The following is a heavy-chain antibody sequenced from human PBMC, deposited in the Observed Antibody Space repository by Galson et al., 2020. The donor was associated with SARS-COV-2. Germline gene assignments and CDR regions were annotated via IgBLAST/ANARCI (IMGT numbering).Heavy chain of an antibody. CDR2: TNEYGTIT. V-gene: IGHV3-74*01. D-gene: IGHD2-15*01. Sequence: GGSLRLSCAASGFTFSSYWMHWVRHAPGEGLVWVSRTNEYGTITDYADSVRGRFTSSRDNAKNTLYLQMNSLRAEDTAIYYCGRDLGGAASDWGQGTLVTVSS. CDR1: GFTFSSYW. J-gene: IGHJ4*02. CDR3: GRDLGGAASD.